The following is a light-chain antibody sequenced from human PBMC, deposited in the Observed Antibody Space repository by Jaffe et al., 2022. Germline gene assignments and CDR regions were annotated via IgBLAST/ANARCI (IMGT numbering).Light chain of an antibody. V-gene: IGLV6-57*01. J-gene: IGLJ3*02. Sequence: NFMLTQPHSVSESPGKTVTISCTRSSGSIASNYVQWYQQRPGSSPTTVIYEDNQRPSGVPDRFSGSIDSSSNSASLTISGLKTEDEADYYCQSYDSSNDCWVFGGGTKLTVL. CDR1: SGSIASNY. CDR3: QSYDSSNDCWV. CDR2: EDN.